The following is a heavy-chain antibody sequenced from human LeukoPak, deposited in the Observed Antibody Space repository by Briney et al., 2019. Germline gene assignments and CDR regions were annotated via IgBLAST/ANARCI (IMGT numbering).Heavy chain of an antibody. D-gene: IGHD4-23*01. Sequence: GALRLSCAASGFTFSKYWLHWVRQPPVRGLVWLARINPDDKSTSYADSVKGRFTISIDDAKETLFLQMNSLTAEDTAVYYCLTIVETPIDAFDIWGQGAMVTVSS. CDR1: GFTFSKYW. V-gene: IGHV3-74*01. CDR2: INPDDKST. CDR3: LTIVETPIDAFDI. J-gene: IGHJ3*02.